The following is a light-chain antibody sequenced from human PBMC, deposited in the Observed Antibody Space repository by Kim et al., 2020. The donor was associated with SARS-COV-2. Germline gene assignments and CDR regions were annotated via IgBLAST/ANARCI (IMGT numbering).Light chain of an antibody. Sequence: EIVLTQSPVTLSLSPGERATLSCRASQSVGSSYLAWYQQKFGQAPRLLIYGASSRATGIPDRFSGSGSGTDFTLTISRLEPEYFAVYYCQQYGSSPRTFGQGTKVDIK. CDR3: QQYGSSPRT. V-gene: IGKV3-20*01. CDR2: GAS. J-gene: IGKJ1*01. CDR1: QSVGSSY.